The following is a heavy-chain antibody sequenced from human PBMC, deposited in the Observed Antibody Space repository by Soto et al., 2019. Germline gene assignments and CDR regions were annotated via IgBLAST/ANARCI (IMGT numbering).Heavy chain of an antibody. Sequence: PVEALKISCKGSGYSFTSYWIGLVRQMPGKGLEWMGIIYPSDSDTRYSPSFRGQVTISADKSISTAYLQWSSLKASDTATYYCARHTSPFYGMEVWGQGTTVTVSS. CDR1: GYSFTSYW. V-gene: IGHV5-51*01. CDR2: IYPSDSDT. CDR3: ARHTSPFYGMEV. J-gene: IGHJ6*02.